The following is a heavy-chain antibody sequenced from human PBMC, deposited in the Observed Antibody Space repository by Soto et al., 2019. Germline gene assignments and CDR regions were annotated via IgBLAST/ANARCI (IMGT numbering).Heavy chain of an antibody. CDR1: GYTFTSYT. Sequence: QVQLEQSGAEVKKPGASVKVSCKTSGYTFTSYTLHWVRQAPGQGLEWMGWINAGNGREKYSQRCQDRVSLSTDKSAATAYMELRSPRSEDTAMYFCARGGGWVGEASFDSWGQGTLVTVSS. CDR2: INAGNGRE. CDR3: ARGGGWVGEASFDS. V-gene: IGHV1-3*01. D-gene: IGHD3-10*01. J-gene: IGHJ4*02.